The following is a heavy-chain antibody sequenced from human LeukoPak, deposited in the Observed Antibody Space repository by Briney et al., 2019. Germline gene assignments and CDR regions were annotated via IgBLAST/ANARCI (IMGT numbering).Heavy chain of an antibody. J-gene: IGHJ5*02. CDR3: ARGPGIAARPDWFDP. CDR2: IIPIFGTA. CDR1: GGTFSSYA. D-gene: IGHD6-6*01. V-gene: IGHV1-69*13. Sequence: SVKVSCKASGGTFSSYAISWVRQAPGQGLEWMGGIIPIFGTANYAQKFQGRVTITADESTSTAYMELTSLRSEDTAVYYCARGPGIAARPDWFDPWGQGTLVTVSS.